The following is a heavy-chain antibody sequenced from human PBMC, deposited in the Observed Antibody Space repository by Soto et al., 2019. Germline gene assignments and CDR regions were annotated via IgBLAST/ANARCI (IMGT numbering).Heavy chain of an antibody. CDR1: GGSFSGYY. Sequence: SETLSLTCAVYGGSFSGYYWSWIRQPPGKGLEWIGEINHSGSTNYNPSLKSRVTISVDTSKNQFSLKLSSVTAADTAVYYCARDLGYCSSTSCYQSILYYFDYWGQGTLVTVSS. J-gene: IGHJ4*02. CDR3: ARDLGYCSSTSCYQSILYYFDY. D-gene: IGHD2-2*01. V-gene: IGHV4-34*01. CDR2: INHSGST.